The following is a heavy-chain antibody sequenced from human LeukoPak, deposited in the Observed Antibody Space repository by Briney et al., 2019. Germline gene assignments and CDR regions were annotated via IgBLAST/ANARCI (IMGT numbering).Heavy chain of an antibody. CDR2: IYYSGST. CDR3: ARDFTGTTTY. V-gene: IGHV4-39*02. D-gene: IGHD1-1*01. Sequence: PSETLSLTCTVSGGSISSSSYYWGWIRQPPGKGLEWIGSIYYSGSTYYNPSLKSRVTISVDTSKNQFSLKLSSVTAADTAVYYCARDFTGTTTYWGQGTLVTVSS. J-gene: IGHJ4*02. CDR1: GGSISSSSYY.